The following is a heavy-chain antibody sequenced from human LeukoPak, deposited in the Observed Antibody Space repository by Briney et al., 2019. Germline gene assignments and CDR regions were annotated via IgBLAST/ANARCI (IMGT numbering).Heavy chain of an antibody. Sequence: GESLKLSWKGSGYNFANYWIAWVRQVPGKGLEWMGIIYPGDSDTTYSPSFQGQVTISSDKSISTAYLQWSSLKASDTAMFFCARRGFGGVVLDAFDIWGQGTVVTVSS. CDR3: ARRGFGGVVLDAFDI. CDR1: GYNFANYW. V-gene: IGHV5-51*01. D-gene: IGHD3-16*01. CDR2: IYPGDSDT. J-gene: IGHJ3*02.